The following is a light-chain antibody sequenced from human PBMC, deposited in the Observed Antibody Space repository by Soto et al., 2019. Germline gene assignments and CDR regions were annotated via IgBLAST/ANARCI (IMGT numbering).Light chain of an antibody. Sequence: QSVLTQPHSVSAAPGQWVTISCSGSSSNIGSNSVSWYQQLPGTAPKHLIYDDDKRPSRIPDRFSGSKSGTSATLGITGFQTGDEADYYCGSWDSSLSAYVFGTGTKVTVL. CDR1: SSNIGSNS. CDR3: GSWDSSLSAYV. J-gene: IGLJ1*01. V-gene: IGLV1-51*01. CDR2: DDD.